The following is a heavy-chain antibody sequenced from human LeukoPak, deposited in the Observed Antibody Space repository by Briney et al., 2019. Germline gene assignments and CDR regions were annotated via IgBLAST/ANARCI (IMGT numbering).Heavy chain of an antibody. V-gene: IGHV3-48*03. CDR3: ARGDYFQFDS. CDR2: ISSTSINI. J-gene: IGHJ4*02. D-gene: IGHD2/OR15-2a*01. CDR1: GFTFTSYE. Sequence: GESLKISCAASGFTFTSYEMNWVRQAPGKGLEWVSYISSTSININYADSVKGRFTISRDNAKNSLSLQMNSLRAEDTAIYYCARGDYFQFDSWGQGTLVTVSS.